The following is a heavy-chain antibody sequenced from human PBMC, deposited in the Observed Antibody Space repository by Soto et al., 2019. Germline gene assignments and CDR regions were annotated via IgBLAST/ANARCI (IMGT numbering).Heavy chain of an antibody. CDR3: ARGITLPTPLDY. CDR2: INAGNGNT. Sequence: QVQLVQSGAEEKKPGASVKVSCKASGYTFTTYAMHWVRQAPGQRLEWMGWINAGNGNTKYSQKFQGRVTITRYTSASTDYMELSRLRSEDTAVYYCARGITLPTPLDYWGQGTLVTGSS. V-gene: IGHV1-3*05. D-gene: IGHD1-20*01. J-gene: IGHJ4*02. CDR1: GYTFTTYA.